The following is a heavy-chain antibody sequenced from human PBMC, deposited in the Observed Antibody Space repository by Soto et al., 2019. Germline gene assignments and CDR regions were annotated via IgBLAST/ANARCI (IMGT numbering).Heavy chain of an antibody. V-gene: IGHV3-53*01. CDR3: ARERLTRSYYYGMDV. J-gene: IGHJ6*02. CDR1: GFTVGGNY. Sequence: GGSLILSCATSGFTVGGNYMSWVRQAPGKGLEWVSVIYSGGSTYYADSVKGRFTISRDNSKNTLYLQMNSLRAEDTAVYYCARERLTRSYYYGMDVWGQGTTVTVSS. D-gene: IGHD6-19*01. CDR2: IYSGGST.